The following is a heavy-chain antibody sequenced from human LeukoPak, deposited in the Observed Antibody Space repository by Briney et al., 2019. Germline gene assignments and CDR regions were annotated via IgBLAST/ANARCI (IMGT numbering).Heavy chain of an antibody. V-gene: IGHV3-7*05. Sequence: PGGSLRLSCAASGFTFSRYWMSWVRQAPGKGLEWVANIKQEGSEKYYVDSVKGRFTISRDNAKNSLYLQMDSLRAEDTAVYYCAREELRYFDYWGQGTLVTVSS. CDR3: AREELRYFDY. CDR1: GFTFSRYW. J-gene: IGHJ4*02. D-gene: IGHD1-7*01. CDR2: IKQEGSEK.